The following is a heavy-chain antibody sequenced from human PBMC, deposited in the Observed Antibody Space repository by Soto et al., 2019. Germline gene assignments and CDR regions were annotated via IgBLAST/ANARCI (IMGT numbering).Heavy chain of an antibody. CDR1: GGTFSRYT. J-gene: IGHJ2*01. V-gene: IGHV1-69*12. D-gene: IGHD5-12*01. CDR3: ARGNHRWLQLWYFDL. Sequence: QVQLVRSGAEVKKPGSSVTVSCKASGGTFSRYTISWVRQAPGQGLEWMGGIIPIFGTANYAQKFQGRVTITADESTSTAYMELSSLRSEDTAVYSCARGNHRWLQLWYFDLWGRGTLVTVSS. CDR2: IIPIFGTA.